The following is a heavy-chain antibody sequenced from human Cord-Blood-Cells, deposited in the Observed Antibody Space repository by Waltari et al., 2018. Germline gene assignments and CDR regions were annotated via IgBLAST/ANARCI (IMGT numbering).Heavy chain of an antibody. CDR3: ASHRAARPEYYYYYMDV. D-gene: IGHD6-6*01. CDR2: IIPILGIA. V-gene: IGHV1-69*09. CDR1: GGTFSSYA. Sequence: QVQLVQSGAEVKKPGSSVKVSCKASGGTFSSYAISWVRQAPGQGLEWMGRIIPILGIANYAQKFQGRVTITADKSTSTAYMELSSLRSEDTAVYYCASHRAARPEYYYYYMDVWGKGTTVTVSS. J-gene: IGHJ6*03.